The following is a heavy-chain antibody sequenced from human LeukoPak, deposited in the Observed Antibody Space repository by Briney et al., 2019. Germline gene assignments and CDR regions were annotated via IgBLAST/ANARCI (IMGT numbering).Heavy chain of an antibody. CDR2: IWYDGSNK. J-gene: IGHJ3*02. V-gene: IGHV3-33*08. CDR1: GFNFHDHT. D-gene: IGHD2-21*01. CDR3: ARTHIVVGDAFDI. Sequence: PGGSLRLSCVASGFNFHDHTMHWVRQAPGKGLEWVAVIWYDGSNKYYADSVKGRFTISRDNSKNTLYLQMNSLRAEDTAVYYCARTHIVVGDAFDIWGQGTMVTVSS.